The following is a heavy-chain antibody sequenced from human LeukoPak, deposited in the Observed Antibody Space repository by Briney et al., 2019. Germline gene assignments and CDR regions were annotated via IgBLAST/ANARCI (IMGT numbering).Heavy chain of an antibody. V-gene: IGHV3-7*01. J-gene: IGHJ4*02. D-gene: IGHD3-9*01. CDR3: ARQNFDWLLPAHFDY. Sequence: PGGSLRLSCAASGFTFSSYWMSWVRQAPGKGLEWVANIKQDGSEKYYVDSVKGRFTISRDNAKNSLYLQMNSLRAEDMAVYYCARQNFDWLLPAHFDYWGQGTLVTVSS. CDR1: GFTFSSYW. CDR2: IKQDGSEK.